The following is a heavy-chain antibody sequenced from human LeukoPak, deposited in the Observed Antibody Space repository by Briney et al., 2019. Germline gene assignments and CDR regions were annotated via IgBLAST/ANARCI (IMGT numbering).Heavy chain of an antibody. J-gene: IGHJ4*02. D-gene: IGHD3-10*01. CDR2: TYCRSKWYT. V-gene: IGHV6-1*01. CDR3: ARAASTYYSDSGSYYSRFDY. Sequence: SQTLSHTCDISGDSVSSNSAAWNWIRQSPSRGLEWLGRTYCRSKWYTDYAVSVKSRISINPDTSQNQFSLQLNSVTPEDTAVYYCARAASTYYSDSGSYYSRFDYWGQGTLVTVSS. CDR1: GDSVSSNSAA.